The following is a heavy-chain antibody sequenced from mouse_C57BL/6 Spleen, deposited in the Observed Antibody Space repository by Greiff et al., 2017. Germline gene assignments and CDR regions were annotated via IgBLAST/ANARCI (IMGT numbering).Heavy chain of an antibody. CDR1: GYTFTSYG. J-gene: IGHJ1*03. V-gene: IGHV1-81*01. D-gene: IGHD1-1*01. CDR3: ARRDYYGSSRDWYFDV. Sequence: VQLQQSGAELASPGASVKLSCKASGYTFTSYGISWVKQRTGQGLEWIGEIYPRSGNTYYNEKFKGKATLTADKSSSTAYMELRSLTSEDSAVYFCARRDYYGSSRDWYFDVWGTGTTVTVSS. CDR2: IYPRSGNT.